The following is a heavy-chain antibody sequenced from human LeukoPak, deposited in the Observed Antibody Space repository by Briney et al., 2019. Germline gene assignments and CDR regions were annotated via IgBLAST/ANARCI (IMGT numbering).Heavy chain of an antibody. CDR3: ARDLVTVTKGFDI. V-gene: IGHV4-59*11. CDR2: ISYIGST. J-gene: IGHJ3*02. D-gene: IGHD4-17*01. Sequence: PSETLSLTCAVSADSFSSHYWTWIRQPPGKGLVWIGYISYIGSTNCNPSLKSRVTISIDTSKNQFSLKLTSVTAADTAVYYCARDLVTVTKGFDIWGQGTMVSVSS. CDR1: ADSFSSHY.